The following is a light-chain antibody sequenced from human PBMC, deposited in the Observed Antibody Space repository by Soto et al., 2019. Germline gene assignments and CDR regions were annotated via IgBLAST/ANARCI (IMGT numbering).Light chain of an antibody. V-gene: IGKV3-11*01. Sequence: EIVLTQSPATLSLSPGERATLSCRASQSVGSYLAWYQQKPGQAPRLLIYDASNRATGIPARFSGSGSGTDFTLTISRREPEDFAVYYCQQRSNWPPITFGQGTRLEIK. CDR1: QSVGSY. CDR3: QQRSNWPPIT. CDR2: DAS. J-gene: IGKJ5*01.